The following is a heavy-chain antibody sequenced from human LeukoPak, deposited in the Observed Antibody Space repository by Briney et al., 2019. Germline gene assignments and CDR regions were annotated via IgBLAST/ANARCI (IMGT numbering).Heavy chain of an antibody. CDR3: ARRGLVRAAFDI. J-gene: IGHJ3*02. CDR1: GGSISSYY. D-gene: IGHD6-19*01. Sequence: SETLSLTCTVSGGSISSYYWSWIRQPPGKGLEWIGYIYYSGSTNYNPFLKSRVTISVDTSKNQFSLKLSSVTAADTAVYYWARRGLVRAAFDIWGQGTMVTVSS. V-gene: IGHV4-59*08. CDR2: IYYSGST.